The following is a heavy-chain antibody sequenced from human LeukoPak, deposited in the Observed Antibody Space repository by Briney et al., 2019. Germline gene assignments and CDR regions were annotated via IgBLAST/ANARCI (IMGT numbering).Heavy chain of an antibody. V-gene: IGHV1-69*05. CDR1: GGTFSSYA. Sequence: GASVKVSCKASGGTFSSYAISWVRQAPGQGLEWMGRIIPIFGTANYAQKFQGRVTITTDKSTSTAYMELSRLRSEDTAVYYCARDDYSPLEYWGEGTLVPVSS. D-gene: IGHD4-11*01. CDR3: ARDDYSPLEY. CDR2: IIPIFGTA. J-gene: IGHJ4*02.